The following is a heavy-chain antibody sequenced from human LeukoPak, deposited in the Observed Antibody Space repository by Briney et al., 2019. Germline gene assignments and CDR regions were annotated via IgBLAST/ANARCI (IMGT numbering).Heavy chain of an antibody. D-gene: IGHD1-26*01. CDR1: GFTFSSYW. V-gene: IGHV3-43*02. J-gene: IGHJ4*02. CDR2: ISGDGGST. Sequence: GGSLRLSCAASGFTFSSYWMCWVRQAPGKGLEWVSLISGDGGSTYYADSVKGRFTISRDNSKNSLYLQMNSLRTEDTALYYCAKDTGGIVGAPFDYWGQGTLVTVSS. CDR3: AKDTGGIVGAPFDY.